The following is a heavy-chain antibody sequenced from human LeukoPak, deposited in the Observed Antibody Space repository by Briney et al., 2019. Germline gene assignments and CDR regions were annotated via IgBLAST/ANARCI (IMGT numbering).Heavy chain of an antibody. CDR1: GFTFSSYA. CDR3: AKDPLGYDILTGYYGIDY. V-gene: IGHV3-23*01. Sequence: PGGSLRLSCAASGFTFSSYAMSWVRQAPGKGLEWVSAISGSGGSTYYADSVKGRFTISRDNSKNTLYLQMNSLRAEDTAVYYCAKDPLGYDILTGYYGIDYWGQGTLVTVSS. J-gene: IGHJ4*02. CDR2: ISGSGGST. D-gene: IGHD3-9*01.